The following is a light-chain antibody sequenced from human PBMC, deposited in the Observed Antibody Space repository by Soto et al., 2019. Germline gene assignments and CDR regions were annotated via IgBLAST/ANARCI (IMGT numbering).Light chain of an antibody. CDR3: QKYNSAPTWT. CDR2: ASS. J-gene: IGKJ1*01. V-gene: IGKV1-27*01. CDR1: EGITNY. Sequence: DIQMTQSPSSLSASVGDRVTITCRASEGITNYLAWYQQKPGKAPKLLIYASSTLQSGAPSRFXGSGSGTDFTLTISSLQPEDVATYYCQKYNSAPTWTFGQGTKVEVK.